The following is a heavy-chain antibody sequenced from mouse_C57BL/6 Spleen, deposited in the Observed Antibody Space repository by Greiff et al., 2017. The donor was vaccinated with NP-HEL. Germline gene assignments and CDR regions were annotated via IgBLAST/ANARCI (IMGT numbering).Heavy chain of an antibody. CDR3: ARQIYYDYDEGDAMDY. CDR2: INPGSGGT. D-gene: IGHD2-4*01. V-gene: IGHV1-54*01. Sequence: VQLQESGAELVRPGTSVKVSCKASGYAFTNYLIEWVKQRPGQGLEWIGVINPGSGGTNYNEKFKGKATLTADKSSSTAYMQLSSLTSEDSAVYFCARQIYYDYDEGDAMDYWGQGTSVTVSS. J-gene: IGHJ4*01. CDR1: GYAFTNYL.